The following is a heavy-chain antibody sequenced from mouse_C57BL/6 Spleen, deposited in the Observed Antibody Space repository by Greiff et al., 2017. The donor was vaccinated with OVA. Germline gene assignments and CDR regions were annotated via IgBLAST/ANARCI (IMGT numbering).Heavy chain of an antibody. CDR1: GYTFTDYY. CDR2: IYPGSGNT. CDR3: ARWGSSLFDD. Sequence: QVQLQQSGAELVRPGASVKLSCKASGYTFTDYYINWVKQRPGQGLEWIARIYPGSGNTYYNEKFKGKATLTAEKSSSTAYMQLSSLTSEDSAVYFCARWGSSLFDDWGQGTTLTVSS. V-gene: IGHV1-76*01. D-gene: IGHD1-1*01. J-gene: IGHJ2*01.